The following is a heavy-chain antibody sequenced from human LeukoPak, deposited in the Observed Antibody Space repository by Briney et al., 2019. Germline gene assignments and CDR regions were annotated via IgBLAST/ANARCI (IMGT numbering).Heavy chain of an antibody. D-gene: IGHD6-13*01. Sequence: ASVKVSCRASGYTFTRYHINWVRQATGQGLEWMGWINPNSGGTNYAQKFQGRVTMTRDTSISTAYMELSRLRSDDTAVYYCARDAGLAAAFDYWGQGTLVTVSS. CDR3: ARDAGLAAAFDY. CDR1: GYTFTRYH. V-gene: IGHV1-2*02. J-gene: IGHJ4*02. CDR2: INPNSGGT.